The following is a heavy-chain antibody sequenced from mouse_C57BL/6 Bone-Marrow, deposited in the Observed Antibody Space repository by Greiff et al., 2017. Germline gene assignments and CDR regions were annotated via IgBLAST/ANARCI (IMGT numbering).Heavy chain of an antibody. CDR3: ARHGAFDY. CDR2: ISGGGGNT. Sequence: EVKVVESGGGLVKPGGSLKLSCAASGFTSSSYTMSWVRQTPEKRLEWVATISGGGGNTYYPDSVKGRFTISRDNAKNTLYLQMSSLRSEDTALYYCARHGAFDYWGQGTTLTVSS. J-gene: IGHJ2*01. V-gene: IGHV5-9*01. CDR1: GFTSSSYT.